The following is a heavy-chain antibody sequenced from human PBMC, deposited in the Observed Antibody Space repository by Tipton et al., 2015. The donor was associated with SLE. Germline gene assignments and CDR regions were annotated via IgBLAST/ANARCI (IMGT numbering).Heavy chain of an antibody. Sequence: SLRLSCATSGFTFSSYEMIWVRQAPGKGLEWVAVIWHDGITKYYADSVKGRFTISRDTSTNTLFLQMNDLRDEDTAVYYCAKEEDGDYYFDSWGQGTLVSVSS. CDR1: GFTFSSYE. J-gene: IGHJ4*02. CDR2: IWHDGITK. CDR3: AKEEDGDYYFDS. V-gene: IGHV3-33*02. D-gene: IGHD4-17*01.